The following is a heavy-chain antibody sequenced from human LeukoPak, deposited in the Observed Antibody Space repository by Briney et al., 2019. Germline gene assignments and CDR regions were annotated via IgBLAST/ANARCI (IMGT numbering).Heavy chain of an antibody. CDR1: GFTVSSNY. V-gene: IGHV3-53*01. J-gene: IGHJ4*02. Sequence: PGGSLRLSCAASGFTVSSNYMSWVRQAPGKGLEWVSVIYSGGSTYYADSVKGRFTISRDNSKNTLYLQMNSLGAEDTAVYYCARLSYCGGDCYYFDYWGQGTLVTVSS. D-gene: IGHD2-21*02. CDR2: IYSGGST. CDR3: ARLSYCGGDCYYFDY.